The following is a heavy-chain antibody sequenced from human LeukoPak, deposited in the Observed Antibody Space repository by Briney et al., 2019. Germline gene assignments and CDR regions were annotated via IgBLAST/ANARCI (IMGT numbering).Heavy chain of an antibody. D-gene: IGHD6-19*01. CDR3: ARDARRGSSGWYDWFDP. Sequence: PGGSLRLSCAASGFTFSSYAMHWVRQAPGKGLEWVAVISYDGSNKYYADSVKGRFTISRDNSKNTLYLQMNSLRAEDTAVYYCARDARRGSSGWYDWFDPWGQGTLVTVSS. V-gene: IGHV3-30-3*01. CDR2: ISYDGSNK. CDR1: GFTFSSYA. J-gene: IGHJ5*02.